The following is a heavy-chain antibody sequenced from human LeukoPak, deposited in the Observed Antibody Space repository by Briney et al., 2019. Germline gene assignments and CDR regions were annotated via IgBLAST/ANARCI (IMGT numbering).Heavy chain of an antibody. V-gene: IGHV4-59*08. CDR3: ARGTLDYGDYGGHDAFDI. D-gene: IGHD4-17*01. J-gene: IGHJ3*02. Sequence: SETLSLTCTVSGGSISSYYWSWIRQPPGKGLEWIGSIYHSGSTYYNPSLKSRVTISVDTSKNQFSLKLSSVTAADTAVYYCARGTLDYGDYGGHDAFDIWGQGTMVTVSS. CDR1: GGSISSYY. CDR2: IYHSGST.